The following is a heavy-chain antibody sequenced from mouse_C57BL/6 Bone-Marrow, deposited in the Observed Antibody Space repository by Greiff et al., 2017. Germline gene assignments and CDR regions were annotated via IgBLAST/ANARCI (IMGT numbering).Heavy chain of an antibody. CDR3: TRDSYYYAMDY. CDR2: ISSGGDYI. J-gene: IGHJ4*01. CDR1: GFTFSSYA. V-gene: IGHV5-9-1*02. Sequence: EVHLVESGEGLVKPGGSLKLSCAASGFTFSSYAMSWVRQTPEKRLEWVAYISSGGDYIYYADNVKGRFTISRDNARNTLYLQMSSLKSEDTAMXYCTRDSYYYAMDYWGQGTSVTVSS.